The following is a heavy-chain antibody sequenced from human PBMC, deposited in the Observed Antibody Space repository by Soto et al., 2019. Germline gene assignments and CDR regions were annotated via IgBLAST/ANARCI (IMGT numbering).Heavy chain of an antibody. CDR1: GFSLTTNGVG. CDR2: IYWDDDK. V-gene: IGHV2-5*02. Sequence: QITLKESGPTLVKPTQTLTLTCTFSGFSLTTNGVGVGWIRQPPGKALEWLALIYWDDDKRYSPSLKNRLTITKDPSKNQVVLTMTTLDPVDTATYSCPPSFSPPSFFDSWGQETLVTVSS. CDR3: PPSFSPPSFFDS. J-gene: IGHJ4*02.